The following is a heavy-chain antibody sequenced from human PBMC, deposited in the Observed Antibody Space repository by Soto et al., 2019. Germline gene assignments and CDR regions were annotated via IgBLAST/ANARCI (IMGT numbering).Heavy chain of an antibody. Sequence: QVQLVESGGGVVQPGRSLRLSCAASGFTFSSYAMHWVRQAPGKGLEWVAVISYDGSNKYYADSVKGRFTISRDNSKNTLYQQKNSLRADDTAVYYCARALWRDDYNWGYFGLWGRGPLVTVSS. J-gene: IGHJ2*01. D-gene: IGHD4-4*01. CDR2: ISYDGSNK. V-gene: IGHV3-30-3*01. CDR3: ARALWRDDYNWGYFGL. CDR1: GFTFSSYA.